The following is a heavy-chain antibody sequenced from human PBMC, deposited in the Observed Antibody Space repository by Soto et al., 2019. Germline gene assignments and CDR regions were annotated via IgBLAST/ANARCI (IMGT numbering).Heavy chain of an antibody. V-gene: IGHV3-23*01. Sequence: GGSLRLSCAASGFTFSSYAMSWVRQAPGKGLEWVSAISTSGSNTYYADSAKGRFTIPRDNSKNTRYLQMNSLRPEDTAVYYCAKGCIVLNYGMAVWGQGTTVTVSS. J-gene: IGHJ6*02. CDR1: GFTFSSYA. CDR3: AKGCIVLNYGMAV. D-gene: IGHD2-8*01. CDR2: ISTSGSNT.